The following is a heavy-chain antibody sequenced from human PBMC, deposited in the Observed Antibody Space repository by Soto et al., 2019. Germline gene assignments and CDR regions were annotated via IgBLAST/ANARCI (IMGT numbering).Heavy chain of an antibody. V-gene: IGHV4-34*01. CDR2: MSHSGGT. Sequence: QVQLQQWGAGLLKPSETLSLTCAVYGGSVNSGNYYWSWIRQPPGKGLEWIGEMSHSGGTHFNPSLEDRVTILLDTSKTQFSRRMRSVTAADPALYYCARVERGTATTVVDAFDIWGPGTLVAVSS. CDR3: ARVERGTATTVVDAFDI. J-gene: IGHJ3*02. D-gene: IGHD1-1*01. CDR1: GGSVNSGNYY.